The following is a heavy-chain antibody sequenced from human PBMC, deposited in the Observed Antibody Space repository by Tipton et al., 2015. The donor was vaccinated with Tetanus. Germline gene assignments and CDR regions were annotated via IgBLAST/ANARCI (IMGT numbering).Heavy chain of an antibody. D-gene: IGHD1-1*01. V-gene: IGHV3-9*01. CDR2: VTWNSGVI. Sequence: SLRLSCAASGFTFDDYDMYWVRQVPGKGLEWVSGVTWNSGVIAYADSVKGRLTISRDNAKNSLYLQMNSLRVEDTAVYYCAKDVNWNLRYFQHWXXGTVVTVSS. CDR1: GFTFDDYD. J-gene: IGHJ1*01. CDR3: AKDVNWNLRYFQH.